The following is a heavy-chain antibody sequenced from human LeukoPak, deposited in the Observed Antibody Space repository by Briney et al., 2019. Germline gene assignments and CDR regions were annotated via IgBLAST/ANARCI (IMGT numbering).Heavy chain of an antibody. V-gene: IGHV3-7*01. CDR1: GFTFSSCW. Sequence: GGSLRLSCAASGFTFSSCWMTWVRQTPGKGLDWVASIKEDGSGKYYVDSVKGRFTISRDNAKNSLSLQMNSLRVEDAAIYYCASLSLGYWGQGTLVTVSS. D-gene: IGHD2/OR15-2a*01. CDR3: ASLSLGY. J-gene: IGHJ4*02. CDR2: IKEDGSGK.